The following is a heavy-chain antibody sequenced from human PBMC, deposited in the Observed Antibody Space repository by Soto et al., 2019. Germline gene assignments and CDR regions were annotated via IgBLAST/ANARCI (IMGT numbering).Heavy chain of an antibody. CDR2: ISGSAINT. J-gene: IGHJ4*02. Sequence: GSLRLSCAASGFTFSGYAMSWVRQAPGQGLEWVSAISGSAINTYYAESVKGRFTISRDNSKNTLYLQMNSLRAEDTAIYYCAKDMIAATGTPSYYFDYWGQGTLVTVSS. V-gene: IGHV3-23*01. CDR1: GFTFSGYA. CDR3: AKDMIAATGTPSYYFDY. D-gene: IGHD6-13*01.